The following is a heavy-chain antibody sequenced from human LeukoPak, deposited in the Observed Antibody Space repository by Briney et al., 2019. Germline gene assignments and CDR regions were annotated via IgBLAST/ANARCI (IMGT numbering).Heavy chain of an antibody. CDR2: IDQDGSEK. Sequence: PGGSLRLSCAASGFSFSTFWMSWVRQAPGKGLEWVANIDQDGSEKYYVGSVEGRFTISRDNAKDSLYLQMNSLRVEDTAVYYCAGDEQLVPQIDYWGQGTLVTVSS. J-gene: IGHJ4*02. V-gene: IGHV3-7*01. D-gene: IGHD6-13*01. CDR3: AGDEQLVPQIDY. CDR1: GFSFSTFW.